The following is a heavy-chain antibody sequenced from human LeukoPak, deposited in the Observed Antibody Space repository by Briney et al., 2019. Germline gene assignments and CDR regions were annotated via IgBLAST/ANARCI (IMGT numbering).Heavy chain of an antibody. D-gene: IGHD2-8*02. V-gene: IGHV1-8*01. J-gene: IGHJ4*02. CDR3: ARGLPVGGDY. CDR1: GYTFTIYD. CDR2: MNPNSGNT. Sequence: ASVTVSFTASGYTFTIYDINWVRQAPGQGLGWVGWMNPNSGNTGYTKKFQSRVTMTRNTSISTAYMELSSLRSEDTAVYYCARGLPVGGDYWGQGTLVTVSS.